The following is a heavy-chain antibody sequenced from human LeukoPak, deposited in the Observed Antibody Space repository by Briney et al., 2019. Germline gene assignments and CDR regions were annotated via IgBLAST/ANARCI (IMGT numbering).Heavy chain of an antibody. J-gene: IGHJ4*02. CDR2: IIPILGIA. Sequence: ASVKVSCKASGGTFSGYTISWMRQAPGQGLEWMGRIIPILGIANYAQKFQGRVTITADKSTSTAYMELSSLRSEDTAVYYCARARSCGGDCYSDDYWGQGTLVTVSS. D-gene: IGHD2-21*02. CDR1: GGTFSGYT. V-gene: IGHV1-69*02. CDR3: ARARSCGGDCYSDDY.